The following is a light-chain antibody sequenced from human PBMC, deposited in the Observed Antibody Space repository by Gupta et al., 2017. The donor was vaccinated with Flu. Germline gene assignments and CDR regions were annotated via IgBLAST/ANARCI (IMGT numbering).Light chain of an antibody. CDR3: CSYSGPYNPYV. J-gene: IGLJ1*01. Sequence: QSALTQPRSVSGSPGPSVTISCPGTSSDVGTYNAVSWYQQHPGRAPKLMIYDVGKRPSGVPNRFSGSKSGNTASLTISGLQPEDEADYYCCSYSGPYNPYVFGTGTKVTVL. CDR2: DVG. CDR1: SSDVGTYNA. V-gene: IGLV2-11*01.